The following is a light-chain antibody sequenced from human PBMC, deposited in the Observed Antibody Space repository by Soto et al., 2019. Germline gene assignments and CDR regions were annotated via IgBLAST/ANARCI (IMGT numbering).Light chain of an antibody. CDR2: DAS. Sequence: GDRVTITCRASQSISSWLAWYQQKPGKAPKLLIYDASSLESGVPSRFSGSGSGTEFTLTISSLQPDDFATYYCQQYNSYPWTFGQGTKVDIK. CDR3: QQYNSYPWT. J-gene: IGKJ1*01. CDR1: QSISSW. V-gene: IGKV1-5*01.